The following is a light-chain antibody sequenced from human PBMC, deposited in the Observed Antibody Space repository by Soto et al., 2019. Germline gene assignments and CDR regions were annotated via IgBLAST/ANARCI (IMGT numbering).Light chain of an antibody. CDR1: SSDVGGYNY. V-gene: IGLV2-14*01. CDR3: SSYTSTSTVV. J-gene: IGLJ2*01. CDR2: DVS. Sequence: SALTQPASVSESPGQSITISCTGTSSDVGGYNYVSWYQQHPGKAPKLMIYDVSNRPSGVSNRFSGSKSGNTASLTISGLQAEDEADYYCSSYTSTSTVVFGGGTKLTVL.